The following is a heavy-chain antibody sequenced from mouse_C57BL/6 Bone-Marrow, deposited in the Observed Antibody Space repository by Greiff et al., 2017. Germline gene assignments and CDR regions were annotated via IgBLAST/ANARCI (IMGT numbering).Heavy chain of an antibody. V-gene: IGHV1-52*01. CDR2: IDPSDSET. J-gene: IGHJ2*01. D-gene: IGHD1-1*01. CDR3: ARSDPIRGYFDY. CDR1: GYTFTSYW. Sequence: QVHVKQSGAELVRPGSSVKLSCKASGYTFTSYWMHCVKQRPIQGLEWICNIDPSDSETHYNQKFKDKATLTVDKSSSTAYMQLSSLTSEDSAVYYCARSDPIRGYFDYWGQGTTLTVAS.